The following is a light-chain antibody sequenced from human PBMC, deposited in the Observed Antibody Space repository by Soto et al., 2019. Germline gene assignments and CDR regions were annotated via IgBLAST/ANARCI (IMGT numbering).Light chain of an antibody. V-gene: IGKV3-15*01. CDR3: HQYDDWPPWT. CDR1: QNVFSN. CDR2: GAS. J-gene: IGKJ1*01. Sequence: EIVMTQSPATLSVSPGERANLSCRASQNVFSNLAWYEQKPGQAPRLLIYGASTRAPGTPGRFSGSGSGTDFTLTISSVQAEDVAVYYCHQYDDWPPWTFGQGTKVES.